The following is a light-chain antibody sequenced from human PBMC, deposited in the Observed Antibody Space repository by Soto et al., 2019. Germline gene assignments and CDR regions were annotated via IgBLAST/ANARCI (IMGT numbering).Light chain of an antibody. CDR1: QSVSSY. CDR2: DAS. V-gene: IGKV3-11*01. CDR3: QQRSDWPGT. Sequence: EVVLTQSPVTLSLSPGARATLSCRASQSVSSYLAWYQQKPGQAPRLLIYDASNRATGIPARFSGSGSGTDFTLTISSLEPEDFAVYYCQQRSDWPGTFGQGTRLEIK. J-gene: IGKJ5*01.